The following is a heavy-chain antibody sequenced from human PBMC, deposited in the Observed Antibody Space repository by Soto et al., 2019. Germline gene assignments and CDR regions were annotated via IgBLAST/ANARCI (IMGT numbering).Heavy chain of an antibody. J-gene: IGHJ4*02. V-gene: IGHV1-46*01. CDR1: NDSLASHF. D-gene: IGHD2-15*01. CDR2: MNPGPNSA. CDR3: AGASSRVSSVVAAY. Sequence: ASVKVSCKASNDSLASHFIHWVRQAPGEGVEWMGVMNPGPNSASYSKEFQGRLTLTSDVPSRTVYMRRSNLRSDDTAVYYCAGASSRVSSVVAAYWGQGTLVTVSS.